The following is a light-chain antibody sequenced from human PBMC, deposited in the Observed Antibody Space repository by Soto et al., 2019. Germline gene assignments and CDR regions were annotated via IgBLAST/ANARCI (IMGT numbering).Light chain of an antibody. CDR1: QSIDNY. Sequence: DIQMTQSPPSLSASVGDRVTLTCRTSQSIDNYLNWYQQKPGKAPKLLIYAASTMHSGVPARFSASGSETEITLTITMLHPGDFATYCWQQTYSPPLTFGGGTKVDIK. CDR2: AAS. CDR3: QQTYSPPLT. V-gene: IGKV1-39*01. J-gene: IGKJ4*01.